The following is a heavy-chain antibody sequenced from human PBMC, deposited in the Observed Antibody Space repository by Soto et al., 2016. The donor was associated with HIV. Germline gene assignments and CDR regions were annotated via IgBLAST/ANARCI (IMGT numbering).Heavy chain of an antibody. CDR1: GYIFTSYG. Sequence: QVQLVQSGAEVKKPGASVKVSCKASGYIFTSYGISWVRQAPGQGLEWMGWISGYSGKTNYAPKFQGRVTMTTDTSTRTAYMDLRSLRSDDTAVYYCARDAIEYYYDSSGYFPFYGMDVWGQGTTVTVSS. CDR3: ARDAIEYYYDSSGYFPFYGMDV. CDR2: ISGYSGKT. V-gene: IGHV1-18*01. D-gene: IGHD3-22*01. J-gene: IGHJ6*02.